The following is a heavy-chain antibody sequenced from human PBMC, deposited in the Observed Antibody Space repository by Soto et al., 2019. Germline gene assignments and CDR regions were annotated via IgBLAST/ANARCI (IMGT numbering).Heavy chain of an antibody. CDR3: ARVTRSVYSGSYYAFDI. V-gene: IGHV1-69*10. CDR1: GGTFSSYA. CDR2: IIPILGIA. Sequence: ASVKVSCKASGGTFSSYAISWVRQAPGQGLEWMGGIIPILGIANYAQKFQGRVTITADKSTSTAYMELSSLRSEDTAVYYCARVTRSVYSGSYYAFDIWGQGTMVTVSS. D-gene: IGHD1-26*01. J-gene: IGHJ3*02.